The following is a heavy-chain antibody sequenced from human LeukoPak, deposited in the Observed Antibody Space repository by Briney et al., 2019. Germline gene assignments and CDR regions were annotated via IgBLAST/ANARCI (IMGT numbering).Heavy chain of an antibody. D-gene: IGHD1-14*01. J-gene: IGHJ6*03. CDR3: ARFPGGAEYRHYYYMDV. CDR2: IYYSETT. V-gene: IGHV4-59*01. Sequence: PSETLSLTCSVSGGSISNYFWSWIRQPPGKGLECIGFIYYSETTNYNPSFKSRVTISVDTSKNQFSLKLNSVTAADTAVYYCARFPGGAEYRHYYYMDVWGKGTTVIISS. CDR1: GGSISNYF.